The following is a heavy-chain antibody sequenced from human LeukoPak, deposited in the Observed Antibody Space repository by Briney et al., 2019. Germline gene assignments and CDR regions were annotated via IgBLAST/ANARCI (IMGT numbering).Heavy chain of an antibody. V-gene: IGHV4-34*01. CDR2: INHSGST. CDR3: AGYYYGSGSYHNHPNFDY. D-gene: IGHD3-10*01. J-gene: IGHJ4*02. CDR1: GGSFSGYY. Sequence: SETLSLTCAVYGGSFSGYYWSWIRQPPGKGLEWIGEINHSGSTNYNPSLKSRVTISIDTSKNQFSLKLNSLTAADTAVYYCAGYYYGSGSYHNHPNFDYWGQGTLVTVSS.